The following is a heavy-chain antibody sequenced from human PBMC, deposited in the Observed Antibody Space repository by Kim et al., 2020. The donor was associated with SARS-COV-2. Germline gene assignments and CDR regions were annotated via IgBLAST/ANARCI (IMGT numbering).Heavy chain of an antibody. J-gene: IGHJ4*02. CDR2: T. CDR3: ARGWGSGGFDS. Sequence: TKSNPSLRSRVTMSVDPSKNQFALKLTSMTGADTAVYFCARGWGSGGFDSWGQGTLVTVSS. V-gene: IGHV4-4*07. D-gene: IGHD3-16*01.